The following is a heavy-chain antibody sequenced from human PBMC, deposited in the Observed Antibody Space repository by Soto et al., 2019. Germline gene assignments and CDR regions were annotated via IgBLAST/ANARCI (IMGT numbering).Heavy chain of an antibody. V-gene: IGHV1-2*02. CDR3: ARGDSSGYCDC. CDR1: GYKLTGSY. J-gene: IGHJ4*02. CDR2: INPNSGGT. D-gene: IGHD3-22*01. Sequence: SVKASSKASGYKLTGSYMHWVRQAPGQGIEWMSWINPNSGGTNYAQKFKGRVTMTRDPSISTAYMELSRLRSDDTAVYYCARGDSSGYCDCWGKGTLGTVAS.